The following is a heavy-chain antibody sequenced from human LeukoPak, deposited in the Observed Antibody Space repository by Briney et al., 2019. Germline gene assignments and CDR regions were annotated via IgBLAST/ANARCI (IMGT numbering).Heavy chain of an antibody. J-gene: IGHJ4*02. CDR2: INHSGST. CDR3: ATYYYGSGSYYNLDY. Sequence: SETLSLTCAVYGGSFSGYYWSWIRQPPGKGLEWIGEINHSGSTNYNPSLKSRVTISVDTSKNQFSLKLSSVTAADTAVYYCATYYYGSGSYYNLDYWGQGTLVTVSS. CDR1: GGSFSGYY. V-gene: IGHV4-34*01. D-gene: IGHD3-10*01.